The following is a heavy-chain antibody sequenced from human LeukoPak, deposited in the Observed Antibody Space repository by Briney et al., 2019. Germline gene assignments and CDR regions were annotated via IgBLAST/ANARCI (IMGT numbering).Heavy chain of an antibody. V-gene: IGHV4-59*08. Sequence: SETLSLTCTVSGGSISRYYWSWIRQPPGKGLEWIGYIYYSGSTNYNPSLKSRVTISVDTSKNQFSLKLSSVTAADTAVYYCARQGGGYYDALNYGMDVWGQGTTVTVSS. CDR1: GGSISRYY. CDR3: ARQGGGYYDALNYGMDV. CDR2: IYYSGST. D-gene: IGHD3-22*01. J-gene: IGHJ6*02.